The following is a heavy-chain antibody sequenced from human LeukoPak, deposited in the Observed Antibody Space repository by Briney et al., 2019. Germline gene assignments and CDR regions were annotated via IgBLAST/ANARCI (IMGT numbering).Heavy chain of an antibody. CDR1: VDSVSSNSAA. J-gene: IGHJ3*02. Sequence: SQTLSLTCAISVDSVSSNSAAWNWIRQSPSRGLEWLGRTYYRSKWYNDYAVSVKSRITINPDTSKNQFSLQLNSVTPEDTAVYYCAREDIVGATLGRLRDAFDIWGQGTMVTVSS. CDR2: TYYRSKWYN. D-gene: IGHD1-26*01. V-gene: IGHV6-1*01. CDR3: AREDIVGATLGRLRDAFDI.